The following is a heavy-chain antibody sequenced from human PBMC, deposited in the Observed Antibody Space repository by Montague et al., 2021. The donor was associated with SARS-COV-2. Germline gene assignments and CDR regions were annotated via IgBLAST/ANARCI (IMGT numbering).Heavy chain of an antibody. Sequence: SETLSLTCTVSGGSISSSSYYWGWIRQPPGKGLEWIGSIYYSGSTYYNPSLKCRVTISVDTSKNQFSLKLSSVTVADTAVYYCARHLVYCSSTSCYEGRFDPWGQGTLVTVSS. J-gene: IGHJ5*02. CDR3: ARHLVYCSSTSCYEGRFDP. CDR2: IYYSGST. CDR1: GGSISSSSYY. V-gene: IGHV4-39*01. D-gene: IGHD2-2*01.